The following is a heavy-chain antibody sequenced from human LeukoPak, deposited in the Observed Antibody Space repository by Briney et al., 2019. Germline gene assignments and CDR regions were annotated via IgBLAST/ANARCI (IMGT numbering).Heavy chain of an antibody. D-gene: IGHD3-9*01. CDR2: INHSGST. CDR1: DGSFSGYY. V-gene: IGHV4-34*01. J-gene: IGHJ4*02. CDR3: ARVHGYYDILTGYYRYYFDY. Sequence: SETLSLTCAVYDGSFSGYYWTWIRQPPGKGLEWIGEINHSGSTNYNPSLKSRVTISVDTSKNQFSLKLTSVTAADTAVFYCARVHGYYDILTGYYRYYFDYWGQGTLVTVSS.